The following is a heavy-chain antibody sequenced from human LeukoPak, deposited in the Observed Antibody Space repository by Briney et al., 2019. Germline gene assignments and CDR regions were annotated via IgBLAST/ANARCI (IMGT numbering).Heavy chain of an antibody. J-gene: IGHJ4*02. V-gene: IGHV1-2*02. CDR1: GYTFTGYY. D-gene: IGHD1-26*01. Sequence: ASVKVSCKASGYTFTGYYMHWVRQAPGQGLEWMGWVNPNSGGTNYAQKFQGRVTMTRDTSISTAYMELSRLRSDDTAVYYCARGGDSGSYYYFDYWGQGTLVTVSS. CDR2: VNPNSGGT. CDR3: ARGGDSGSYYYFDY.